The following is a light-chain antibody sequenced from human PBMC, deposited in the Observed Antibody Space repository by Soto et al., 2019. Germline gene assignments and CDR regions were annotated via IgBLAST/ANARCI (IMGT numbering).Light chain of an antibody. Sequence: DIHMTQSPSSLSASVGARVTITCRASQGISNYLAWYQQKPGKVPKLLIYAASTLQSGVPSRFSGSGSGTDFTLTISSLKPEDVATYYCQKYNSAPLFSPGTKVDIK. CDR3: QKYNSAPL. J-gene: IGKJ3*01. CDR1: QGISNY. V-gene: IGKV1-27*01. CDR2: AAS.